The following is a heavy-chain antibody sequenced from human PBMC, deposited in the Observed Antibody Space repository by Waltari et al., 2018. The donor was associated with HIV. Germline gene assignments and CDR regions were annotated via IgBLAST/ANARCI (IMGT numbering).Heavy chain of an antibody. V-gene: IGHV4-31*11. J-gene: IGHJ4*02. CDR1: GVSINIGGYY. D-gene: IGHD2-15*01. CDR2: IYNNGNT. CDR3: ARGRKGYLGIEDFDS. Sequence: QVQLQESGPGLLRPSQTLSLTCAVSGVSINIGGYYWSWVRQHPETGLQGIVHIYNNGNTYYNPALQSRVTISLDTSQHQFSLTLSSVTAADNAVYYCARGRKGYLGIEDFDSWGQGTLVTVSS.